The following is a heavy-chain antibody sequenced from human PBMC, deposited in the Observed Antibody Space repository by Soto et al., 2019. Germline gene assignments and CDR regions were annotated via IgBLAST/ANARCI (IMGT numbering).Heavy chain of an antibody. CDR1: GGSIRSYY. J-gene: IGHJ5*02. CDR3: ARARLNDILTEVNWFDP. D-gene: IGHD3-9*01. CDR2: MYHSGST. Sequence: NPSETLSLTCTVSGGSIRSYYWSWIRQPPGKGLEWIGYMYHSGSTNYNPSLKSRVTISLDTSKNQFSLKLSSVTAADTAVFYCARARLNDILTEVNWFDPWGQGTLVTVSS. V-gene: IGHV4-59*01.